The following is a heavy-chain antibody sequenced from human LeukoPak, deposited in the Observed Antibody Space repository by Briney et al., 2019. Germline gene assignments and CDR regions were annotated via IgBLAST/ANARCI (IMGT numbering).Heavy chain of an antibody. Sequence: ASVKVSCKASGYTFTSYDINWARQATGQGLEWMGWMNPNSGNTGYAQKFQGRVTITRNTSISTAYMELSSLRSEDTAVYYCARGRKQRGIYFDYWGQGTLVTVSS. CDR1: GYTFTSYD. V-gene: IGHV1-8*03. CDR3: ARGRKQRGIYFDY. D-gene: IGHD1/OR15-1a*01. J-gene: IGHJ4*02. CDR2: MNPNSGNT.